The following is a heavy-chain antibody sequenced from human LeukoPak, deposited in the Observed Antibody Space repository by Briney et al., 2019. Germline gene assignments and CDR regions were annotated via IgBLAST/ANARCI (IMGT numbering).Heavy chain of an antibody. V-gene: IGHV1-69*01. CDR2: IIPIFGTA. CDR1: GCTFSSYA. CDR3: ARGRDGYNLDSY. J-gene: IGHJ4*02. D-gene: IGHD5-24*01. Sequence: SVKVSCQASGCTFSSYAISWVRQAPGQGLEWVGGIIPIFGTANYAQKFQGRVTITGHESTSTAYVELSSLRSEDTAVYYCARGRDGYNLDSYWGQGTLVTVSS.